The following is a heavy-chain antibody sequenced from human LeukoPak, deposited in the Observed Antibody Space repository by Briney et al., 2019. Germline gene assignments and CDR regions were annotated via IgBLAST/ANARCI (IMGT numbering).Heavy chain of an antibody. Sequence: ASVKVSCKASGYTSTGYYMHWVRQAPGQGLEWMGWINPNSGGTNYAQKFQGRVTMTRDTSISTAYMELSRLRSDDTAVYYCARDLGYYYGSGSYYMHSWFDPWGQGTLVTVSS. CDR3: ARDLGYYYGSGSYYMHSWFDP. J-gene: IGHJ5*02. D-gene: IGHD3-10*01. CDR1: GYTSTGYY. CDR2: INPNSGGT. V-gene: IGHV1-2*02.